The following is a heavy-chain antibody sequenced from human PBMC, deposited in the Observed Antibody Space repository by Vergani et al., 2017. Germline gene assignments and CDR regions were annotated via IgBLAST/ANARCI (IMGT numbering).Heavy chain of an antibody. J-gene: IGHJ6*02. CDR2: FDPEDGET. Sequence: QVQLVQSGAEVKKPGASVKVSCKVSGYTLTELSMHWVRQAPGKGLEWMGGFDPEDGETIYAQKFQGRVTMTRNTSISTAYMELSSLRSEDTAVYYCARAQGHGSGSSYNYYYGMDVWGQGTTVTVSS. CDR3: ARAQGHGSGSSYNYYYGMDV. V-gene: IGHV1-24*01. D-gene: IGHD3-10*01. CDR1: GYTLTELS.